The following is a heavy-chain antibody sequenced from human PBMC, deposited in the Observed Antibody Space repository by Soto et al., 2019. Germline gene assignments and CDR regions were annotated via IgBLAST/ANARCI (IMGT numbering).Heavy chain of an antibody. CDR3: ARHGGAARDY. CDR2: IYYSGST. Sequence: SETLSLTCTVSGGSISSYYWSWIRQPPGKGLEWIGYIYYSGSTNYNPSLKSRVTISVDTSKNQFSLKLSSVSAADTAVYYCARHGGAARDYWGQGPLVTVSS. CDR1: GGSISSYY. D-gene: IGHD6-6*01. J-gene: IGHJ4*02. V-gene: IGHV4-59*01.